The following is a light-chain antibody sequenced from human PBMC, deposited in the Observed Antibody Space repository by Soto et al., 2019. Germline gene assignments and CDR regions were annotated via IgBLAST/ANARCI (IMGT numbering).Light chain of an antibody. CDR1: QSVNNN. V-gene: IGKV3-15*01. CDR3: QQYHNWPPIT. Sequence: EVVMTQSPALLSVSPGERVTLSCRASQSVNNNLAWYQQQPGQAPRLLIYDTSSRASGIPARFSGSGSETDFTLTISSLQSEDSAVYYCQQYHNWPPITFGQGTRLEIK. CDR2: DTS. J-gene: IGKJ5*01.